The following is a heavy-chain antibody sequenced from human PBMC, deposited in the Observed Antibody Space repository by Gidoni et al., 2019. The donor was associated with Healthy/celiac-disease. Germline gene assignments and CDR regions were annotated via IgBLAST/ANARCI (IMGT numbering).Heavy chain of an antibody. CDR3: AMTTVTPMGAFDI. Sequence: EVQLVESGGGLVKPGGSLRLSCAASGFTFSSYSMNWVRQAPGTGLEWVSSISSSSSYIYYADSVKGRFTISRDNAKNSLYLQMNSLRAEDTAVYYCAMTTVTPMGAFDIWGQGTMVTVSS. J-gene: IGHJ3*02. V-gene: IGHV3-21*01. CDR1: GFTFSSYS. D-gene: IGHD4-17*01. CDR2: ISSSSSYI.